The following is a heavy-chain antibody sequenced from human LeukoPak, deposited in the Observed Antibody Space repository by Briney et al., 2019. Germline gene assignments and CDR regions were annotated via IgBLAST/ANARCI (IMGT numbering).Heavy chain of an antibody. J-gene: IGHJ3*01. Sequence: GGSLRHSCAASGFTFSSYTMNWVRQAPGKGLEWVSSISGTSTYIHDADSVKGRFTVFRDNANKSLYLQMNSLRAEDTAMYYCARGMRQIDDAFDLWGQGTMVTVSS. CDR2: ISGTSTYI. V-gene: IGHV3-21*01. D-gene: IGHD6-25*01. CDR3: ARGMRQIDDAFDL. CDR1: GFTFSSYT.